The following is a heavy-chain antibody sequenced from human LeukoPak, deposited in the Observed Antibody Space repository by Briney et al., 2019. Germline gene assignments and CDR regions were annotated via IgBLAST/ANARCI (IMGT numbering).Heavy chain of an antibody. CDR2: ISGSGGST. CDR1: GFTFSSYA. D-gene: IGHD3-22*01. J-gene: IGHJ1*01. Sequence: GGSRRLSCAASGFTFSSYAMSWVRQAPGKGLEWVSAISGSGGSTYYADSVKGRFTISRDNSKNTLYLQMNSLRAEDTAVYYCAKGSTYYYDSSGSGFQHWGQGTLVTVSS. V-gene: IGHV3-23*01. CDR3: AKGSTYYYDSSGSGFQH.